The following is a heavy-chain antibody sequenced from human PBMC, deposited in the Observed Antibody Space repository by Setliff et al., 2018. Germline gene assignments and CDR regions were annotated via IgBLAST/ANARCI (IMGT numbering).Heavy chain of an antibody. J-gene: IGHJ4*02. V-gene: IGHV3-20*03. CDR3: TKAPNPMTTVVTPLDY. CDR2: INWNGDRT. Sequence: PXXGLELVSGINWNGDRTYYXXXVKXRFTISRDNSKNXLYMXMNSLXXEDTAVYYGTKAPNPMTTVVTPLDYWGQGTLVTVSS. D-gene: IGHD4-17*01.